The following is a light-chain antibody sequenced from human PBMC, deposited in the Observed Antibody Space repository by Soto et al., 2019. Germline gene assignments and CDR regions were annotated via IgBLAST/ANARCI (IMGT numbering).Light chain of an antibody. CDR2: GAS. V-gene: IGKV3-15*01. CDR3: QQYDNWPLT. J-gene: IGKJ4*01. CDR1: QSVRDN. Sequence: EVVMTQSPATLSVSPGERATLSCRTSQSVRDNLAWYQQKPGQAPRLLVYGASTRATGIPARFSGSGSGTEFTLTISSLQSEDFAVYYCQQYDNWPLTFGGGTKGEIK.